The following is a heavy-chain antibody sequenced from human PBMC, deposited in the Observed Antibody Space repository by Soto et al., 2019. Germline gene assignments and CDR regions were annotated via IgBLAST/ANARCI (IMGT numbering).Heavy chain of an antibody. CDR3: ARAGWYYDFWRANGGNWLDP. V-gene: IGHV4-4*07. CDR1: GGSISSYY. D-gene: IGHD3-3*01. Sequence: SETLSLTCTVSGGSISSYYWSWIRQPAGKGLEWIGRIYTSGSTNYNPSLKSRVTMSVDTSKNQFSLKLSSVTAADTAVYYCARAGWYYDFWRANGGNWLDPWGQGTLVTVSS. CDR2: IYTSGST. J-gene: IGHJ5*02.